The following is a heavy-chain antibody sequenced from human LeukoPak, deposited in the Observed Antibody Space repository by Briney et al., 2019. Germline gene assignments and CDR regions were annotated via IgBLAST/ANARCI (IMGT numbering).Heavy chain of an antibody. Sequence: PGGSLRLSCAASGFTFSSYGMNWVRQAPGKGLEWIAYISSTTSIYYADSVKGRFTISRDNAKNSVFLQMNSLRDEDTPVYYCARRYCGTTTCPNFDYWGQRILVTVSS. V-gene: IGHV3-48*02. CDR2: ISSTTSI. CDR3: ARRYCGTTTCPNFDY. J-gene: IGHJ4*02. D-gene: IGHD2-2*01. CDR1: GFTFSSYG.